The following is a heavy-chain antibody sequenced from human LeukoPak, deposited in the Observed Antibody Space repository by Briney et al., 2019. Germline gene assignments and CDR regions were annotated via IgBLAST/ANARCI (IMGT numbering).Heavy chain of an antibody. J-gene: IGHJ4*02. Sequence: PGGSLRLSCAASGFTLSSNYMSWVRQAPGKGLEGVSVIYSGGSTYYADSVRGRFTISRDNSKNTLYLQMNSLRAEDTAVYYCARVGSDYDILTGPPDYWGQATLVTVSS. D-gene: IGHD3-9*01. CDR2: IYSGGST. CDR3: ARVGSDYDILTGPPDY. V-gene: IGHV3-53*01. CDR1: GFTLSSNY.